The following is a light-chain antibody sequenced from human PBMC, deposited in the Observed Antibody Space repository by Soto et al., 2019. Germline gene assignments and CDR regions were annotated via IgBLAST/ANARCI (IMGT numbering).Light chain of an antibody. V-gene: IGLV1-44*01. CDR2: SSN. CDR1: SSNIGSNS. J-gene: IGLJ2*01. Sequence: QSVLTQPPSASGTPGQRVTISASGSSSNIGSNSVSWYQQVPGTAPKLLIYSSNQRPSGVPDRFSGSKSGTSASLAISGLQSEDEADYYCAAWDDSLNGVVFGGGTKLTVL. CDR3: AAWDDSLNGVV.